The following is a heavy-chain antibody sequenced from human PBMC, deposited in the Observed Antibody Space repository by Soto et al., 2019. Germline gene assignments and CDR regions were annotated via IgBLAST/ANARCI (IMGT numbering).Heavy chain of an antibody. CDR3: ARGRASGSYYLLDY. CDR2: INPNSVNI. V-gene: IGHV1-8*01. J-gene: IGHJ4*01. D-gene: IGHD3-10*01. Sequence: SVKVSCKASGNTFTSYDINWVRQATGHGLEWMGWINPNSVNIGYAQKFQGRVTMTRDTAIRTAYMEVSRLRSDDAAVYYCARGRASGSYYLLDYWG. CDR1: GNTFTSYD.